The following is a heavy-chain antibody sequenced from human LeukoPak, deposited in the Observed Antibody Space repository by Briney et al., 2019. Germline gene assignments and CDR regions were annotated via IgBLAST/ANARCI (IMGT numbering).Heavy chain of an antibody. Sequence: SETLSLTCTVSGGSISSSSYYWGWIRQPPGKGLEWIGSIYYSGSTYYNPSLKSRVTISVDTSKNQFSLKLSSVTAADTAVYYCARLSGITMIVVVPPDQDAFDIWGQGTMVTVSS. V-gene: IGHV4-39*07. J-gene: IGHJ3*02. D-gene: IGHD3-22*01. CDR3: ARLSGITMIVVVPPDQDAFDI. CDR2: IYYSGST. CDR1: GGSISSSSYY.